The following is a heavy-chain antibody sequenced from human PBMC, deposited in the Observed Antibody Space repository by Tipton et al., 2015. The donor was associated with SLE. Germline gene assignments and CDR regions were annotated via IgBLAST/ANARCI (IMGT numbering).Heavy chain of an antibody. Sequence: TLSLTCSVSGDSHPSHYWSWLRPPPGKGLEWIGNVYSGGNTRYNPSLQSRVTISIDTSRRYFSLRLRAVTDADTAVYYCARMGGGYNAEYWGQGILVTVSS. CDR1: GDSHPSHY. CDR3: ARMGGGYNAEY. D-gene: IGHD5-24*01. V-gene: IGHV4-59*11. J-gene: IGHJ4*02. CDR2: VYSGGNT.